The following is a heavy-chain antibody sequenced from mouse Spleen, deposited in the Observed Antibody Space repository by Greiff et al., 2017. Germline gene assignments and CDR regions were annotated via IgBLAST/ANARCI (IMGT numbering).Heavy chain of an antibody. Sequence: EVQLVESGGGLVQAGRSLRLSCATSGFTFSDFYMEWVRQAPGKGLEWIAASRNKANDYTTEYSASVKGRFIVSRDTSQSILYLQMNALRAEDTAIYYCARDAFYGNYPFAYWGQGTLVTVSA. CDR3: ARDAFYGNYPFAY. V-gene: IGHV7-1*01. D-gene: IGHD2-1*01. CDR2: SRNKANDYTT. CDR1: GFTFSDFY. J-gene: IGHJ3*01.